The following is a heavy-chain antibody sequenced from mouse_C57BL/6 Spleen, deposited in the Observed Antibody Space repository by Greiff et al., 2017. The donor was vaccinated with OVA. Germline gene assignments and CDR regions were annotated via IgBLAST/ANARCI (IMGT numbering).Heavy chain of an antibody. V-gene: IGHV1-55*01. CDR3: ARHLDYYGGFDY. CDR1: GYTFTSYW. Sequence: QVQLQQPGAELVKPGASVKMSCKASGYTFTSYWITWVKQRPGQGLEWIGDIYPGSGSTNYNEKFKSKATLTVDTSSSTAYMQLSSLTSEDSAVYYWARHLDYYGGFDYWGQGTTLTVSS. J-gene: IGHJ2*01. CDR2: IYPGSGST. D-gene: IGHD1-1*01.